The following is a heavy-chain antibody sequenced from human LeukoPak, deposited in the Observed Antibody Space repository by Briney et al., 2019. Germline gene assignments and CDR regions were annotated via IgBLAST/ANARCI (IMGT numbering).Heavy chain of an antibody. V-gene: IGHV3-30*02. Sequence: RTGGSLRLSCAASGFTFSSYGMHWVRQAPGKGLEWVAFIRYDGSNKYYADSVKGRFTISRDNSKNTLYLQMNSLRAEDTAIYYCAKDIGYCGSISCSANDYWGQGTLVTVSS. CDR1: GFTFSSYG. J-gene: IGHJ4*02. D-gene: IGHD2-2*01. CDR2: IRYDGSNK. CDR3: AKDIGYCGSISCSANDY.